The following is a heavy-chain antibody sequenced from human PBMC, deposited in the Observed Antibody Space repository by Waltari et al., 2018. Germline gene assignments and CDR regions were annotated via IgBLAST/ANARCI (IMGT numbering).Heavy chain of an antibody. CDR2: IFYSGST. V-gene: IGHV4-31*02. Sequence: WIRQHPGKGLEWIGYIFYSGSTYYNPSLKSRVTMSVDPSKNQFSLNLSSVTAADTALYYCARVLLWSRTDAGFDYWGQGTLVTVSS. CDR3: ARVLLWSRTDAGFDY. J-gene: IGHJ4*02. D-gene: IGHD3-10*01.